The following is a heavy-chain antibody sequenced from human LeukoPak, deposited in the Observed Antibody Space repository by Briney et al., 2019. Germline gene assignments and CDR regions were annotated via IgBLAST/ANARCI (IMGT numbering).Heavy chain of an antibody. D-gene: IGHD4-23*01. V-gene: IGHV4-31*03. CDR2: IYYSGSA. Sequence: PSETLSLTCTVSGGSISSGGYYWSWIRQHPGKGLEWIGYIYYSGSAYYNPSLKSRVTISVDTSKNQFSLKLSSVTAADTAVYYCARDQPDYGGLDYWGQGTLVTVSS. CDR3: ARDQPDYGGLDY. J-gene: IGHJ4*02. CDR1: GGSISSGGYY.